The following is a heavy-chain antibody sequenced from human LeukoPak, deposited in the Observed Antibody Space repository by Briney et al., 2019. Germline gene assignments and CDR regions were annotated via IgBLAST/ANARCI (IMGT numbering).Heavy chain of an antibody. CDR1: GFIFSSYG. Sequence: PGGSLRLSCAASGFIFSSYGMHWVRQARGKGLEWVAFIRYDGSNKYYADSVKGRFTISRDNSKNPLYLQMNSLRAEDAAVYYCAKDRSGSYSQGLDYWGQGTLVTVSS. D-gene: IGHD1-26*01. J-gene: IGHJ4*02. CDR2: IRYDGSNK. V-gene: IGHV3-30*02. CDR3: AKDRSGSYSQGLDY.